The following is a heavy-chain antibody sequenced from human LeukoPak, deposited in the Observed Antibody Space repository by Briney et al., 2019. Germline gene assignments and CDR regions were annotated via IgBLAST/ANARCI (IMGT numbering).Heavy chain of an antibody. J-gene: IGHJ4*02. CDR3: ARVAVAGRFDY. CDR2: ISYDGSNK. CDR1: GFTFSSYG. V-gene: IGHV3-30*03. D-gene: IGHD6-19*01. Sequence: GGSLRLSCAASGFTFSSYGMHWVRQAPGKGLEWVAVISYDGSNKYYADSVKGRFTISRDNSKNTLYLQMNSLRAEDTAVYYCARVAVAGRFDYWGQGTLVTVSS.